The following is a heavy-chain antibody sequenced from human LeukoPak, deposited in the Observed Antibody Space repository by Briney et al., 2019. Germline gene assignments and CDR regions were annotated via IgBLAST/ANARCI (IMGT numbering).Heavy chain of an antibody. V-gene: IGHV1-8*02. D-gene: IGHD3-10*01. Sequence: ASVKVSCKASGGTFSSYAITWVRQATGQGLEWMGWMNPNSGNTGYAQKFQGRVTMTRNTSISTAYMELSSLRSEDTAVYYCARVVRGVIYYWGQGTLVTVSS. CDR1: GGTFSSYA. CDR2: MNPNSGNT. CDR3: ARVVRGVIYY. J-gene: IGHJ4*02.